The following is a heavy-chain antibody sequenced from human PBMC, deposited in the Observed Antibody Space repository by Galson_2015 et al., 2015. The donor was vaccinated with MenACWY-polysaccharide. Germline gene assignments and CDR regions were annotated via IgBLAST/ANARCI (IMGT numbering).Heavy chain of an antibody. J-gene: IGHJ5*01. Sequence: SLRLSCAASGFTFSNYAMHWVRQAPGEGLEWVAIISYDGTNKYYADSVKGRFPISRDNSKNTLFLQMNSLRAEDTAVYYCAREWIANKNLFDFWGQGTLVTVSS. D-gene: IGHD1/OR15-1a*01. CDR2: ISYDGTNK. V-gene: IGHV3-30-3*01. CDR1: GFTFSNYA. CDR3: AREWIANKNLFDF.